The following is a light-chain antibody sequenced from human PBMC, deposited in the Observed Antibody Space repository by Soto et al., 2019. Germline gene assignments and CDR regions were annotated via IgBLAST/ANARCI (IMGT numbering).Light chain of an antibody. CDR2: QGS. V-gene: IGKV1-5*03. CDR3: QQYNRQRSWA. Sequence: RLTQSPSPLSESEGDSVTITCRASQAIXSWLDWYQAKPGKAPKMLIXQGSNLQSGVPPRFIGSGFGKEFTLIISNIQPADFLRYYCQQYNRQRSWAFGQGTKVDIK. J-gene: IGKJ1*01. CDR1: QAIXSW.